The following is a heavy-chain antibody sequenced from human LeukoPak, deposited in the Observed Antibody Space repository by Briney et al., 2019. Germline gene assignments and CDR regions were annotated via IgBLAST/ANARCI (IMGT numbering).Heavy chain of an antibody. CDR3: ARQDEDSLEYNWFDP. V-gene: IGHV4-39*01. CDR1: GGSISSSSYY. CDR2: IYYSGST. Sequence: SETLSLTCTVSGGSISSSSYYWGWIRQPPGKGLEWIGSIYYSGSTYYNPSLKSRVTISVDTSKNQFSLKLSSVTAADTAVYYCARQDEDSLEYNWFDPWGQGTLVTVSS. J-gene: IGHJ5*02. D-gene: IGHD5-24*01.